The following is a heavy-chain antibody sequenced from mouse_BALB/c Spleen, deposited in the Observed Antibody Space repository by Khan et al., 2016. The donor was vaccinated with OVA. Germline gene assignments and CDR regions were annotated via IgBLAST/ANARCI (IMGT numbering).Heavy chain of an antibody. CDR1: GYTFTDYY. V-gene: IGHV1-77*01. CDR2: ISPGSGDT. J-gene: IGHJ3*01. Sequence: QVRLQQSGAELARPGASVKLSCKASGYTFTDYYINWVKQRTGQGLEWIGEISPGSGDTYYNERFKGKATLTADKSSSTAYMQLSSLTSAASAVYFCARRNYCGYTFAYWGQGTLVTVSA. D-gene: IGHD1-2*01. CDR3: ARRNYCGYTFAY.